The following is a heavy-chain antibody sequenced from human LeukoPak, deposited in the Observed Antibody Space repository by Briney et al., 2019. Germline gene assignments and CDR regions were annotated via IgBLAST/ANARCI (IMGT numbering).Heavy chain of an antibody. V-gene: IGHV3-53*01. CDR2: IYSGGST. D-gene: IGHD5-18*01. CDR1: GFTVSSNY. J-gene: IGHJ5*02. CDR3: ARVRRQLENSFDP. Sequence: GGSLRLSCAASGFTVSSNYMSWVRQAPGKGLEWVSVIYSGGSTYYADSVKGRFTISRDNSKNTLYLQMNSLRAEDTAVYYCARVRRQLENSFDPWGQGTLVTVSS.